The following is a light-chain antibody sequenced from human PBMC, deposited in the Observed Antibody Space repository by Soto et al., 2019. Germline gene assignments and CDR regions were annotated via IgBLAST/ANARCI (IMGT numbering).Light chain of an antibody. CDR1: QSISNH. V-gene: IGKV1-39*01. Sequence: DTQLPQPQSSLSEFLKDGAIITCRPSQSISNHLNWYQQKPGKAPKLLIFAASSLQSGVPSRFSGSRSGPDFTLTISSLQPEDFATYYCQQSYSSPPTFGQGTKVDIK. J-gene: IGKJ1*01. CDR2: AAS. CDR3: QQSYSSPPT.